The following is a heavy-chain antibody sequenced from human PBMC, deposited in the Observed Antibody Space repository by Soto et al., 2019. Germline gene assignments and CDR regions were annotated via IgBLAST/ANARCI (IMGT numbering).Heavy chain of an antibody. V-gene: IGHV4-39*01. CDR3: ARHLKGPTAEFDAFDI. CDR2: IYYSGST. D-gene: IGHD4-17*01. Sequence: SETLSLTCTVSGGSISSSSYYWGWIRQPPGKGLEWMGSIYYSGSTYYNPSLKSRVTISVDTSKNQFSLKVRSVTAADTAVYYCARHLKGPTAEFDAFDIWGQGTMVTVSS. J-gene: IGHJ3*02. CDR1: GGSISSSSYY.